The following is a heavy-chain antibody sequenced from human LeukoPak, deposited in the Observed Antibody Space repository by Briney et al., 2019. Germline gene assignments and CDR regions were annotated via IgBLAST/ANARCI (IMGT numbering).Heavy chain of an antibody. D-gene: IGHD3-22*01. V-gene: IGHV4-61*05. J-gene: IGHJ3*02. CDR1: GGSISSSSYF. CDR2: IYYSGST. CDR3: ARKYYYDSSGYYAFDI. Sequence: SETLSLTCTVSGGSISSSSYFWGWIRQPPGKGLEWIGYIYYSGSTNYNPSLKSRVTISVDTSKNQFSLKLSSVTAADTAVYYCARKYYYDSSGYYAFDIWGQGTMVTVSS.